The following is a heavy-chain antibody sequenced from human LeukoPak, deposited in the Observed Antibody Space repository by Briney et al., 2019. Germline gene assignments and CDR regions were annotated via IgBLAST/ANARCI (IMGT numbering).Heavy chain of an antibody. J-gene: IGHJ5*02. V-gene: IGHV3-30*18. CDR2: ISYDGSNK. CDR3: AKDPDGYKPLA. D-gene: IGHD5-24*01. CDR1: GFTFSSYG. Sequence: GGSLRLSCAASGFTFSSYGMHWVRQAPGKGLEWVAVISYDGSNKYYADSVKGRFTTSRDNSKNTLYLQMNSLRAEDTAAYYCAKDPDGYKPLAWGQGTLVTVSS.